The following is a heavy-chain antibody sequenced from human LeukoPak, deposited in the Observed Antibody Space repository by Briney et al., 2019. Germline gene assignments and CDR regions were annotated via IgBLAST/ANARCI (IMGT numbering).Heavy chain of an antibody. V-gene: IGHV3-23*01. CDR3: AIHTSRRIAALTALDY. D-gene: IGHD6-13*01. CDR2: ISGSGGST. Sequence: GGSLRLSCAASGFTFSSYAMSWVRQAPGKGLEWVSAISGSGGSTYYADSVKGRFTTSRDNSKNTLYLQMNSLRAEDTAVYYCAIHTSRRIAALTALDYWGQGTLVTVSS. CDR1: GFTFSSYA. J-gene: IGHJ4*02.